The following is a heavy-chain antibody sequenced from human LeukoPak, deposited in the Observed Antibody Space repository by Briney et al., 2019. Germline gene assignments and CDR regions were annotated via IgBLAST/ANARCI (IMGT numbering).Heavy chain of an antibody. J-gene: IGHJ4*02. Sequence: GASVKVSCKASGYTFTGYYMHWVRQAPGQGVEGMGWINPNSGGTNYAQKFQGRVTMTRDTSISTAYMELSRLRSDDTAVYYCARGIVRATRLEIDYWGQGTLVTVSS. D-gene: IGHD1-26*01. CDR2: INPNSGGT. V-gene: IGHV1-2*02. CDR1: GYTFTGYY. CDR3: ARGIVRATRLEIDY.